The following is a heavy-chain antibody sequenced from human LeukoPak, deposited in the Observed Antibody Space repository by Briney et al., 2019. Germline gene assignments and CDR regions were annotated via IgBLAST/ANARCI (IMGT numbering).Heavy chain of an antibody. CDR1: GFTFSSYG. CDR3: AKGIAAAGLSPPYYFDY. J-gene: IGHJ4*02. D-gene: IGHD6-13*01. V-gene: IGHV3-30*02. Sequence: GGSLRLSCAASGFTFSSYGIHWVRQAPGKGLEWVAFIRYDGSNKYYADSVKGRFTISRDNSKNTLYLQMNSLRAEDTAVYYCAKGIAAAGLSPPYYFDYWGQGTLVTVSS. CDR2: IRYDGSNK.